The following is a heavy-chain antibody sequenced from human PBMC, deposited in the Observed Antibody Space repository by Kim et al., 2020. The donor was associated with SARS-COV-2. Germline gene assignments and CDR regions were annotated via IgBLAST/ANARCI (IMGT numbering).Heavy chain of an antibody. V-gene: IGHV1-69*13. CDR3: ARDLGFHYYDSSGSRIGIRGDAFDI. Sequence: SVKVSCKASGGTFSSYAISWVRQAPGQGLEWMGGIIPIFGTANYAQKFQGRVTITADESTSTAYMELSSLRSEDTAVYYCARDLGFHYYDSSGSRIGIRGDAFDIWGQGTMVTVSS. J-gene: IGHJ3*02. D-gene: IGHD3-22*01. CDR1: GGTFSSYA. CDR2: IIPIFGTA.